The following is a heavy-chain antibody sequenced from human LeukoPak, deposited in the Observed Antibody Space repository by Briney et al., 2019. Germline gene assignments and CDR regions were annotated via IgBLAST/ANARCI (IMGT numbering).Heavy chain of an antibody. D-gene: IGHD1-26*01. V-gene: IGHV3-23*01. J-gene: IGHJ4*02. CDR2: IHGSSDTT. CDR1: AFTFSSYA. Sequence: PGGALRLSCAASAFTFSSYAMSWVRQAPATGLECVSPIHGSSDTTYYADSVKGRFTISRDKSTNTLFLQMNSLRAEDTAVYYCARISGSRAWDFDYWGQGTLVTVSS. CDR3: ARISGSRAWDFDY.